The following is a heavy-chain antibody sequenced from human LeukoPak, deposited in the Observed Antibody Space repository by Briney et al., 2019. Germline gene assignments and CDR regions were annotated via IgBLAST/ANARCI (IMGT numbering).Heavy chain of an antibody. V-gene: IGHV3-74*01. CDR2: INNDGSST. Sequence: GGSLRLSCAASGYTFGSYWMYWVRQAPGKGLVWVSRINNDGSSTIYADSVKGRFTISRDNSKNTLYLQMNSLRAEDTAVYYCAKDLGEFSWSSGWFSRGHYYYGMDVWGQGTTVTVSS. CDR3: AKDLGEFSWSSGWFSRGHYYYGMDV. J-gene: IGHJ6*02. D-gene: IGHD6-19*01. CDR1: GYTFGSYW.